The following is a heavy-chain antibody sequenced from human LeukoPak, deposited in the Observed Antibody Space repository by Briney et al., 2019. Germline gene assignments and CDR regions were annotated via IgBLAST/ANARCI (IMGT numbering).Heavy chain of an antibody. CDR3: ARDLNEGDAFDI. J-gene: IGHJ3*02. D-gene: IGHD1-1*01. Sequence: SQTLSLTCTVSGGSISSGGYYWSWIRQHPGKGLEWIGYIYYSGSTYYNPSLKSRVTISVDTSKNQFSLKLSSVTAADTAVYYCARDLNEGDAFDIWGQGTMVTVSS. CDR2: IYYSGST. V-gene: IGHV4-31*03. CDR1: GGSISSGGYY.